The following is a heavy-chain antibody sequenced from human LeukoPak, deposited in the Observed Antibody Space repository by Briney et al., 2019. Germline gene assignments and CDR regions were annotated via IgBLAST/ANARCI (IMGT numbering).Heavy chain of an antibody. J-gene: IGHJ6*03. V-gene: IGHV1-8*03. Sequence: GASVKLSCTASGFTFTSYDINWVRHATVQGLEWRGWITPNSGETSYAKKFQGRVTFTRNTTIRTAYMELSSLGSEDTAVYYCTVVRSYGFYYYMDVWGKGNTVTVSS. D-gene: IGHD5-18*01. CDR3: TVVRSYGFYYYMDV. CDR1: GFTFTSYD. CDR2: ITPNSGET.